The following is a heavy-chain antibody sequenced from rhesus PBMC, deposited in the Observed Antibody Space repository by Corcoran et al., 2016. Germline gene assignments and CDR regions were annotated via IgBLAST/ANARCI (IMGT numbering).Heavy chain of an antibody. CDR1: GFTFSSYG. CDR2: IRYTGGRT. D-gene: IGHD5-24*01. CDR3: AKGYVSGYSYEWGY. Sequence: EVQLVETGGGLVQPGGSLRLSCAASGFTFSSYGMSWVRQAPGKGLEWVSGIRYTGGRTYYADSLKGRFTISRDNSKNTLSLQMNSLRAEDTAVYYCAKGYVSGYSYEWGYWGQGVLVTVSS. V-gene: IGHV3S5*01. J-gene: IGHJ4*01.